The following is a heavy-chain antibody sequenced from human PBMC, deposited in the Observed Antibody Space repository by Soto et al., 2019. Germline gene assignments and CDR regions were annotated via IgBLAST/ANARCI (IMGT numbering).Heavy chain of an antibody. V-gene: IGHV1-69*13. CDR3: AGGLDVYDGGNTRSFDY. J-gene: IGHJ4*02. CDR2: IIPKFGTT. CDR1: GYTFTSYD. Sequence: ASVKVSCKASGYTFTSYDINWVRLAPGQGLEWMGGIIPKFGTTNYAQKFRGRVTITADESTNTAYMELNYLRSEDTAVYFCAGGLDVYDGGNTRSFDYWGQGTLVTVSS. D-gene: IGHD2-15*01.